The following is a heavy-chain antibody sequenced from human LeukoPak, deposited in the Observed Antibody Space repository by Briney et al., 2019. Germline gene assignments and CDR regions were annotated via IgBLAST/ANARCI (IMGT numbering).Heavy chain of an antibody. CDR2: ISGSGGST. CDR3: AKDPWLTSEYFQH. V-gene: IGHV3-23*01. D-gene: IGHD6-19*01. CDR1: GFTFSSYA. J-gene: IGHJ1*01. Sequence: AGGSQRLSCAASGFTFSSYAMSWVRQAPGKGLEWVSAISGSGGSTYYADSVKGRFTISRDNSKNTLYLQMNSLRAEDTAVYYCAKDPWLTSEYFQHWGQGTLVTVSS.